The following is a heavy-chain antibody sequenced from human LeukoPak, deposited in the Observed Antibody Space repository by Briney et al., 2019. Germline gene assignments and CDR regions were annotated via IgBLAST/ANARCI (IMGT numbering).Heavy chain of an antibody. V-gene: IGHV4-39*01. Sequence: SETVSLTCTVSGDPMSSTTYFWGWIRQPPGKGLEWIGSMSSSGRTFYNPSLKSRVTISIDTSKNQFSLWLTSVTAADTAVYYCARHFDCSNGACKDYWGQGTLVTVSP. D-gene: IGHD2-8*01. CDR2: MSSSGRT. CDR1: GDPMSSTTYF. J-gene: IGHJ4*02. CDR3: ARHFDCSNGACKDY.